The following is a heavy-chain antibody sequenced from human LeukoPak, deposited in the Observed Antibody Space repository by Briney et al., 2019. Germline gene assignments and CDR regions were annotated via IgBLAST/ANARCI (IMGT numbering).Heavy chain of an antibody. CDR1: GFTFSSYW. CDR3: ARVRAVAGKDYYMDV. J-gene: IGHJ6*03. D-gene: IGHD6-19*01. Sequence: GGSLRLSCAASGFTFSSYWMSWVRQAPGKGLEWVANINQDGSEKYYVDSVKGRFTISRDNAKNSLYLQMNSLRAEDTAVYFCARVRAVAGKDYYMDVWGKGTTVTISS. V-gene: IGHV3-7*01. CDR2: INQDGSEK.